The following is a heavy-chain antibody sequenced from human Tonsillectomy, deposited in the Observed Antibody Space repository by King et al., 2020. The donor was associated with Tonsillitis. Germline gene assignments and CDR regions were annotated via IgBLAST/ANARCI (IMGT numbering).Heavy chain of an antibody. CDR1: GDSISSYY. J-gene: IGHJ2*01. D-gene: IGHD2/OR15-2a*01. V-gene: IGHV4-59*08. Sequence: VQLQESGPGLVKPSETLSLTCTVSGDSISSYYWTWIRQPPGKGLEWIGYIHYSGSTNYNPSLKSRVTISVDTSKNQFSLRLNSVTAADTAVYYCASVLQTSNWYFDLWGRGTLVTVSS. CDR2: IHYSGST. CDR3: ASVLQTSNWYFDL.